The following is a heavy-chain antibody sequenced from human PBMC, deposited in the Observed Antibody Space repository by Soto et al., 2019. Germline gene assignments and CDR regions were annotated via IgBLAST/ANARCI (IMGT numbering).Heavy chain of an antibody. V-gene: IGHV3-7*01. D-gene: IGHD6-6*01. CDR2: IKEDGSEK. J-gene: IGHJ5*02. CDR3: AGGRAARLWFDP. Sequence: EVQLVESGGGLVQPGGSLRLSCAASGFTFSSYWMSWVRQAPGKGLEWVANIKEDGSEKYYVDSVQGRFTISRDKAKNALYLQITSPRAEDTAVYYCAGGRAARLWFDPWGQGTLVTVS. CDR1: GFTFSSYW.